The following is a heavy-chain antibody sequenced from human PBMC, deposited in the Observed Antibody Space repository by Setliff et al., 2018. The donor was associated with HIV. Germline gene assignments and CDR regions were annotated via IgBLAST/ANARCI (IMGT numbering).Heavy chain of an antibody. CDR3: ARLPGYSSGWSYYYYYMDV. V-gene: IGHV4-39*01. CDR1: GGSISSSGYY. J-gene: IGHJ6*03. D-gene: IGHD6-19*01. Sequence: TLSLTCTVSGGSISSSGYYWGWIRQPPGKGLEWIGGIYYSGSTSYNPSLMSRVTISVDTPKNQFSLQLRSLTAADAALYFCARLPGYSSGWSYYYYYMDVWGKGTTVTVSS. CDR2: IYYSGST.